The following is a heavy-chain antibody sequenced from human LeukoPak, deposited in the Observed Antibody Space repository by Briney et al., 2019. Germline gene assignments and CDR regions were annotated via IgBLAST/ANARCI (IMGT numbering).Heavy chain of an antibody. CDR1: GGSISSYY. J-gene: IGHJ4*02. V-gene: IGHV4-59*01. CDR3: ARDVTAMAYFGY. CDR2: IYYSGST. D-gene: IGHD5-18*01. Sequence: PSETLSLTCTVSGGSISSYYWSWIRQPPGKGLEWIGYIYYSGSTNYNPSLKSRVTISVDTSKNQFSLKLSSVTAADTAVYYCARDVTAMAYFGYWGQGTLVTVSS.